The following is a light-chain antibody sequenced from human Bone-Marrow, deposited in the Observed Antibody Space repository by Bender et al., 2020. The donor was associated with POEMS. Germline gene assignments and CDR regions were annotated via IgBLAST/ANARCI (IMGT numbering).Light chain of an antibody. V-gene: IGLV2-14*03. CDR3: SSYTSTNTVI. CDR2: DVS. CDR1: SNDVGAYNY. Sequence: QSALTQPRSVSGSPGQSVAISCTGTSNDVGAYNYVSWYQQHPGKAPKLMIYDVSNRPSGVSNRFSGSKSGNTASLTISGLQAQDEADYYCSSYTSTNTVIFGGGTTLTVL. J-gene: IGLJ2*01.